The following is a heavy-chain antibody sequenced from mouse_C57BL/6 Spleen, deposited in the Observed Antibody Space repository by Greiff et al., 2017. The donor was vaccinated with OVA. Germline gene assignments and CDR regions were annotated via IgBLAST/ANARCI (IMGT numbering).Heavy chain of an antibody. Sequence: EVQLVESGGGLVQPGGSLKLSCAASGFTFSDYYMYWVRQTPEKRLEWVAYISNGGGSTYYPDTVKGRFTISRDNAKNTLYLQMSRLKAEDTAMYYCARPRLTGTGDFDVWGTGTTVTVSS. V-gene: IGHV5-12*01. CDR2: ISNGGGST. J-gene: IGHJ1*03. CDR1: GFTFSDYY. CDR3: ARPRLTGTGDFDV. D-gene: IGHD4-1*01.